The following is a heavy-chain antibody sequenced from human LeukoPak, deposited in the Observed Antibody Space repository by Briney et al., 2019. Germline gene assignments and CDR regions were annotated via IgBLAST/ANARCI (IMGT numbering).Heavy chain of an antibody. CDR3: ARSKIGSRYYYYYMDV. CDR2: IYYSGST. CDR1: GGSISSSSYY. Sequence: SETLSLTCTVSGGSISSSSYYWGWIRQPPGKGLEWIGSIYYSGSTYYNPSLKSRVTISVDTSKNQFSLKLSSVTAADTAVYYCARSKIGSRYYYYYMDVWGKGTTVTISS. V-gene: IGHV4-39*01. J-gene: IGHJ6*03. D-gene: IGHD1-26*01.